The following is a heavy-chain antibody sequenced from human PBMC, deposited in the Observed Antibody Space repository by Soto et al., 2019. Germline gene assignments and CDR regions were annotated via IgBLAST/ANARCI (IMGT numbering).Heavy chain of an antibody. CDR1: GFTFSSYG. J-gene: IGHJ4*02. V-gene: IGHV3-30*18. CDR2: ISYDGSNK. Sequence: GESLKISCAASGFTFSSYGMHWVRQAPGKGLEWVAVISYDGSNKYYADSVKGRFTISRDNSKNTLYLQMNSLRAEDTAVYYCAKGSFITGTSYYFDYWGQGTLVTVSS. CDR3: AKGSFITGTSYYFDY. D-gene: IGHD1-20*01.